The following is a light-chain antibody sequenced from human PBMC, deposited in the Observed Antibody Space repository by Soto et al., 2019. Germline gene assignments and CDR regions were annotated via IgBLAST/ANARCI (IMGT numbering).Light chain of an antibody. J-gene: IGKJ1*01. Sequence: EIHMTQSPSTLSAALGDRVTITLRASQSISSWLAWYQQKPGKAPKLLIYDASSLESGVPARFSGSGSGTEFTLTISSLQPDDFATYFCQQSYSRPRTFGQGTKVDI. V-gene: IGKV1-5*01. CDR1: QSISSW. CDR3: QQSYSRPRT. CDR2: DAS.